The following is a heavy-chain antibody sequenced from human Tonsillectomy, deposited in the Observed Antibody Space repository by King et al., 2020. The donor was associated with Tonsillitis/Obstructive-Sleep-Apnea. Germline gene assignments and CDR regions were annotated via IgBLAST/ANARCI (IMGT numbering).Heavy chain of an antibody. Sequence: VQLVESGGGLVQPGGSLRLSCAASGFTFSSYWMHWVRQAQGKGLVWISRIKRDGSSTSYADSVKGRFTISRDNAKNTLYLQMNSLRAEDTAVYYCTRGAGRSYYIDVWGKGTTVTVSS. CDR3: TRGAGRSYYIDV. CDR2: IKRDGSST. V-gene: IGHV3-74*01. J-gene: IGHJ6*03. CDR1: GFTFSSYW. D-gene: IGHD3-10*01.